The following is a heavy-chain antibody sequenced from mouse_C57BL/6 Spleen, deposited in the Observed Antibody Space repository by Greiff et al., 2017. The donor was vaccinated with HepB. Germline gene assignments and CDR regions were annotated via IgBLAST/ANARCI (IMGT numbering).Heavy chain of an antibody. J-gene: IGHJ4*01. CDR3: TTWGTTVVATYAMDY. V-gene: IGHV14-4*01. D-gene: IGHD1-1*01. Sequence: EVQLQQSGAELVRPGASVKLSCTASGFNIKDDYMHWVKQRPEQGLEWIGWIDPENGDTEYASKFQGKATITADTSSNTAYLQLSSLTSEDTAVYYCTTWGTTVVATYAMDYWGQGTSVTVSS. CDR2: IDPENGDT. CDR1: GFNIKDDY.